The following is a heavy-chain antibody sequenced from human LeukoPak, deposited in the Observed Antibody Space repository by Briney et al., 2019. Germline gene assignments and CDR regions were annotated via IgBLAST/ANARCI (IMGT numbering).Heavy chain of an antibody. CDR1: GGSISSGGYY. CDR3: ARGLTLIQDIVVVPARYGMDV. D-gene: IGHD2-2*01. Sequence: PSETLSLTCTVSGGSISSGGYYWSWIRQHPGKGLEWIGEINHSGSTNYNPSLKSRVTISVDTSKNQFSLKLSSVTAADTAVYYCARGLTLIQDIVVVPARYGMDVWGQGTTVTVSS. CDR2: INHSGST. J-gene: IGHJ6*02. V-gene: IGHV4-39*07.